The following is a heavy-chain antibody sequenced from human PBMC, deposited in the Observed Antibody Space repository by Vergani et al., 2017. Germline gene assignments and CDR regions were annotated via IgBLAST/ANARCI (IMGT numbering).Heavy chain of an antibody. J-gene: IGHJ6*03. Sequence: EVQLLESGGGLVQPGGSLRLSCAASGFTFSSYAMSWVRQAPGKGLEWVSAISGSGGSTYYADSVKGRFTISRDNSKNTLYLQMNSLRAEDTAVYYCAKEGVMLVAYYDFWSGATGYYMYVWGKXP. D-gene: IGHD3-3*01. CDR1: GFTFSSYA. CDR3: AKEGVMLVAYYDFWSGATGYYMYV. CDR2: ISGSGGST. V-gene: IGHV3-23*01.